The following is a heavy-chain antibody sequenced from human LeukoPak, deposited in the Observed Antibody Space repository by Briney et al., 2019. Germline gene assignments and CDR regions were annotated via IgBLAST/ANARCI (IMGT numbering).Heavy chain of an antibody. CDR1: GFTFSTSW. CDR2: IYQDGSMK. Sequence: GGSLRLSCATSGFTFSTSWMSWVRQTPAKGLEWVTNIYQDGSMKHYVDSVRGRFTVSRDNAKNSLYLQMSSLRAEDTAIYYCARGSTSFDVWGKGTTATVSS. V-gene: IGHV3-7*01. J-gene: IGHJ6*04. CDR3: ARGSTSFDV. D-gene: IGHD2-2*01.